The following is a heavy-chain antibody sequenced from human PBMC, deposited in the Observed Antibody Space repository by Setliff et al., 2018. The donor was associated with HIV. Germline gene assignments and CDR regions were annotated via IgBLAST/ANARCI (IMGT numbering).Heavy chain of an antibody. Sequence: SETLSLTCAVYGGSFSGYYWSWIRQPPGKGLERIGEINHSGSTNYNPSLKSRVTISVDTSKNQFSLKLSSVTAADTAVYYCARRARDSSGYYYSYRHYYYYMDVWGKGTTVTVSS. CDR3: ARRARDSSGYYYSYRHYYYYMDV. V-gene: IGHV4-34*01. J-gene: IGHJ6*03. CDR1: GGSFSGYY. D-gene: IGHD3-22*01. CDR2: INHSGST.